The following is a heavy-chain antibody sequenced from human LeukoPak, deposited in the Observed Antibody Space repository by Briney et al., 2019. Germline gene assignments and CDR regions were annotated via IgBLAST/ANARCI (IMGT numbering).Heavy chain of an antibody. J-gene: IGHJ6*02. CDR2: IWYDGSNK. CDR3: AKDLSDSSGYYYYYYGMDV. D-gene: IGHD3-22*01. V-gene: IGHV3-33*06. CDR1: GFTFSSYG. Sequence: PGRSLRLSCAASGFTFSSYGMHWVRQAPGKGLEWVAVIWYDGSNKYYADSVKGRFTISRDNSKNTLYLQMNSLRAEDTAVYYCAKDLSDSSGYYYYYYGMDVWGQGTTVTVSS.